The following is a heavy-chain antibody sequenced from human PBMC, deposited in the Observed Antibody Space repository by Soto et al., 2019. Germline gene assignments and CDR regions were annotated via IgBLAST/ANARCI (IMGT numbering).Heavy chain of an antibody. J-gene: IGHJ6*02. CDR2: ISSSSSYI. CDR3: ARVGDTIFGVVKDGMDV. V-gene: IGHV3-21*01. D-gene: IGHD3-3*01. Sequence: EVQLVESGGGLVKPGGSLRLSCAASGFTFSSYSMNWVRQAPGKGLEWVSSISSSSSYIYYADSVKGRFTISRDNAKNSLYLQMNSLRAEDTAVYYCARVGDTIFGVVKDGMDVWGQGTTVTVSS. CDR1: GFTFSSYS.